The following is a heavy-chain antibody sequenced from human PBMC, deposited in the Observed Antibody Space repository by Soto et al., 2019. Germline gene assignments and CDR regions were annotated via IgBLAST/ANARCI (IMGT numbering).Heavy chain of an antibody. CDR2: IDPMFDTS. Sequence: QVRLEQSGAEVKKPGSSVRVSCQASGGALTSYPIHWVRQAPGQGLEWMGVIDPMFDTSNLAEKFKARVTFTADASTKTVYMDLTSLRSDDTAVYFCATYPRPDNWIDLWGQGTLLTVSS. CDR1: GGALTSYP. D-gene: IGHD1-1*01. J-gene: IGHJ5*02. CDR3: ATYPRPDNWIDL. V-gene: IGHV1-69*01.